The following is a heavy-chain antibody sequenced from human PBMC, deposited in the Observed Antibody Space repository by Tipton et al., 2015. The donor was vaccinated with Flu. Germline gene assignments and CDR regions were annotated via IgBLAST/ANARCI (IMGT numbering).Heavy chain of an antibody. D-gene: IGHD1-26*01. Sequence: GSLRLSCAASGFTVSSKYMGWVRQAPGKGPQWVSVIYRGGTTYVADSVKGRCTISRDNSKNTLYLQMNSLRAEDTAVYYCSGTQGTFDIWGQGTMVTVSS. CDR2: IYRGGTT. CDR3: SGTQGTFDI. CDR1: GFTVSSKY. J-gene: IGHJ3*02. V-gene: IGHV3-53*01.